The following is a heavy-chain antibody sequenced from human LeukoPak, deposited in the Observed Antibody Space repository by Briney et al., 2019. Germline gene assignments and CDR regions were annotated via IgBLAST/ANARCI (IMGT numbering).Heavy chain of an antibody. D-gene: IGHD3-22*01. CDR1: GFTFSDYY. CDR3: AREATSYYYDSSGYAEDY. J-gene: IGHJ4*02. CDR2: ISSSGSTI. V-gene: IGHV3-11*01. Sequence: GGSLRLSCAASGFTFSDYYMSWIRQAPGKGLEWVSYISSSGSTIYYADSVEGRFTISRDNAKNSLYLQMNSLRAEDTAVYYCAREATSYYYDSSGYAEDYWGQGTLVTVSS.